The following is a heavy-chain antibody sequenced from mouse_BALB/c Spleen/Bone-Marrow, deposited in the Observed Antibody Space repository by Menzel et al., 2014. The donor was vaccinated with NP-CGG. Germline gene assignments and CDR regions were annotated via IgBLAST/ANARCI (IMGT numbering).Heavy chain of an antibody. V-gene: IGHV2-6-4*01. CDR2: IWGGGNT. CDR3: ARFITTGTMDY. CDR1: GFSSSRYS. J-gene: IGHJ4*01. Sequence: VNVVESGPGLVAPSQSLSVTCTVSGFSSSRYSIHWVRQPPGEGLEWLGVIWGGGNTDYNSALKSRLSISKDNSKGQVFLKMNSLQTDDTAMYYCARFITTGTMDYWGQGTSVTVSS. D-gene: IGHD1-1*01.